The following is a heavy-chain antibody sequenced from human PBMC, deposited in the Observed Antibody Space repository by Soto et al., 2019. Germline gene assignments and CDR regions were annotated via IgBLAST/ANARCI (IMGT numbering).Heavy chain of an antibody. CDR1: GGSISSSSYY. V-gene: IGHV4-39*01. CDR3: ARHQYSSSWYRKNDFDY. Sequence: PSETLSLTCTVSGGSISSSSYYWGWIRQPPGKGLEWIGSIYYSGSTYYNPSLKSRVTTSVDTSKNQFSLKLSSVTAADTAVYYCARHQYSSSWYRKNDFDYWGQGTLVTVSS. D-gene: IGHD6-13*01. CDR2: IYYSGST. J-gene: IGHJ4*02.